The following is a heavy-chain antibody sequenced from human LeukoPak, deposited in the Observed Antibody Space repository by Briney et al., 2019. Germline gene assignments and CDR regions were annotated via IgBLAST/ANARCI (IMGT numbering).Heavy chain of an antibody. CDR3: VKDGGAHVLRFLEWLSPSYYMDV. CDR1: GFTFDDYA. D-gene: IGHD3-3*01. Sequence: PGGSLRLSCAASGFTFDDYAMHWVRQAPGKGLEWVSLISWDGGSTYYADSVKGRFSISRDNSKNSLYLQMNSLRAEDTALYYCVKDGGAHVLRFLEWLSPSYYMDVWGKGTTVTVSS. CDR2: ISWDGGST. J-gene: IGHJ6*03. V-gene: IGHV3-43D*03.